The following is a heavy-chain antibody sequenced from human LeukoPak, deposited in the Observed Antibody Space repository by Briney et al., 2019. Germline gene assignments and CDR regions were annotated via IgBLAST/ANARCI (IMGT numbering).Heavy chain of an antibody. CDR2: MNPNSGNT. CDR1: GYTFTSYD. V-gene: IGHV1-8*01. CDR3: AGGHLDFWSGYYIGQGSYYFDY. J-gene: IGHJ4*02. Sequence: ASVKVSCKASGYTFTSYDINWVRQATRQGLEWMGWMNPNSGNTGYAQKFQGRVTMTRNTSISTAYMELSSLRSEDTAVYYCAGGHLDFWSGYYIGQGSYYFDYWGQGTLVTVSS. D-gene: IGHD3-3*01.